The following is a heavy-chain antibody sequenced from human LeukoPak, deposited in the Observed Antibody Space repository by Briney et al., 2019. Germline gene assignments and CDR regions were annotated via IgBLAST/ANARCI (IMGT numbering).Heavy chain of an antibody. CDR1: GFTFSSYA. J-gene: IGHJ3*02. Sequence: GGSLRLSCAASGFTFSSYAMSWVRPAPAKGLQWVSTITGTTHYADSVRGRFTISRDNSKNILYLQMNSLSTEDTAIYYCAKAFREYGSSTYSSFDIWGQGTMVTVSS. V-gene: IGHV3-23*01. CDR3: AKAFREYGSSTYSSFDI. D-gene: IGHD6-13*01. CDR2: ITGTT.